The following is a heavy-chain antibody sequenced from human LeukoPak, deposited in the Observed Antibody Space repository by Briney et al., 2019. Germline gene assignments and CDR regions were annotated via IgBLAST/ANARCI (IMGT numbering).Heavy chain of an antibody. CDR3: ARGIAAAGTLIFDY. Sequence: SETLSLTCTVSGGSISSYYWSWIWQPPGKGLEWIGYIYYSGSTNYNPSLKSRVTISVDTSKNQFSLKLSSVTAADTAVYYCARGIAAAGTLIFDYWGQGTLDTVSS. J-gene: IGHJ4*02. CDR2: IYYSGST. V-gene: IGHV4-59*08. D-gene: IGHD6-13*01. CDR1: GGSISSYY.